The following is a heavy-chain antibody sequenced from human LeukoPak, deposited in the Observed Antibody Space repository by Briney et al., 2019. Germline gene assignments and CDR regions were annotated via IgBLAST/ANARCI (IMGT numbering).Heavy chain of an antibody. Sequence: GGSLRLSCTASGFTFGVYAMSWICQAPGKGLEWVGFIRSKAYGETADYAASVKGRFTISRDDSKAIAYLQMNSLKTEDTAVYHCTRDRGAYNLYDYWGQGTLVTVSS. D-gene: IGHD1-1*01. CDR1: GFTFGVYA. CDR3: TRDRGAYNLYDY. CDR2: IRSKAYGETA. V-gene: IGHV3-49*03. J-gene: IGHJ4*02.